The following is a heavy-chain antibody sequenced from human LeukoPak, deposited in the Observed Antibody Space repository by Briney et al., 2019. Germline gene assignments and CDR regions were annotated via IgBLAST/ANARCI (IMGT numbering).Heavy chain of an antibody. CDR3: ARLVPTTVVTPGYYYGMDV. J-gene: IGHJ6*02. Sequence: SVKVSCKASGGTFSSYAISWVRQAPGQGLEWMGRIIPIFGIANYAQKFQGRVTITADKSTSTAYMELSSLRSEDPAVYYCARLVPTTVVTPGYYYGMDVWGQGTTVTVSS. D-gene: IGHD4-23*01. CDR2: IIPIFGIA. CDR1: GGTFSSYA. V-gene: IGHV1-69*04.